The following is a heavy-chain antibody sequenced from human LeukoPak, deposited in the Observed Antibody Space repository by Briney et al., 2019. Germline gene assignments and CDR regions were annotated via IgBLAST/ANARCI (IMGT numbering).Heavy chain of an antibody. CDR2: MNPNSGNT. V-gene: IGHV1-8*01. CDR3: ARPSGIVARIDFDY. J-gene: IGHJ4*02. Sequence: GASVKVSCKAFGYTFTSYDINWVRQATGQGLEWMGWMNPNSGNTGYAQKFQGRVTMTRNTSISTAYMELSSLRSEDTAVYYRARPSGIVARIDFDYGGGEPVVTVS. D-gene: IGHD5-12*01. CDR1: GYTFTSYD.